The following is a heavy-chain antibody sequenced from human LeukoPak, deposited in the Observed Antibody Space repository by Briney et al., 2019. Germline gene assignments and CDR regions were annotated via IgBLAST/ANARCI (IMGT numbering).Heavy chain of an antibody. D-gene: IGHD5-24*01. Sequence: GASVKVSCKASGNTFAGYYVHWVRQAPGQGLEWMGWINTHNGATNYAQHFQGRVTMTRDMATSTDYLEVSSLRSEDTAVYYCARDNSLRDTAWWFDPWGQGTLVTVSS. J-gene: IGHJ5*02. CDR1: GNTFAGYY. CDR2: INTHNGAT. V-gene: IGHV1-2*02. CDR3: ARDNSLRDTAWWFDP.